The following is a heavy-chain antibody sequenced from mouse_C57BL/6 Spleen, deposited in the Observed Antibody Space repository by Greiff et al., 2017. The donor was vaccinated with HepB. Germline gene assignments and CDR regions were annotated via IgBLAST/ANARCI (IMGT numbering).Heavy chain of an antibody. Sequence: EVKVEESGGGLVKPGGSLKLSCAASGFTFSDYGMHWVRQAPEKGLEWVAYISSGSSTIYYADTVKGRFTISRDNAKNTLFLQMTSLRSEDTAMYYCARRPITTVVAKDWYFDVWGTGTTVTVSS. J-gene: IGHJ1*03. V-gene: IGHV5-17*01. CDR1: GFTFSDYG. CDR3: ARRPITTVVAKDWYFDV. D-gene: IGHD1-1*01. CDR2: ISSGSSTI.